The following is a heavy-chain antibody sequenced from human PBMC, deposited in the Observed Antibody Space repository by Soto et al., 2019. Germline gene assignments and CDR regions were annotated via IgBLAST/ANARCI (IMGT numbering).Heavy chain of an antibody. V-gene: IGHV1-69*13. D-gene: IGHD5-18*01. CDR3: ARDGVEYSYGYYFDY. Sequence: ASVKVSCKASGGTFSSYAISWVRQAPGQGLEWMGGIIPSFGTANYAQKFQGRVTITADESTSTAYMELSSLRSEDTAVYYCARDGVEYSYGYYFDYWGQGTLVTVSS. CDR1: GGTFSSYA. J-gene: IGHJ4*02. CDR2: IIPSFGTA.